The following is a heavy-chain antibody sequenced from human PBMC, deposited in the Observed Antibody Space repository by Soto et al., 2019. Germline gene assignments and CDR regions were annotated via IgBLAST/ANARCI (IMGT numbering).Heavy chain of an antibody. V-gene: IGHV1-18*01. CDR1: GTTFTNFG. Sequence: GASVKVSCKASGTTFTNFGISWVRQAPGQGLEWMGWINAYNGNTNYAQKLQGRVTMTTDTSTSTAYMELRSLRSDDTAVYYCATGFCSGTSCYGPDYWGQGTLVTVSS. J-gene: IGHJ4*02. D-gene: IGHD2-2*01. CDR2: INAYNGNT. CDR3: ATGFCSGTSCYGPDY.